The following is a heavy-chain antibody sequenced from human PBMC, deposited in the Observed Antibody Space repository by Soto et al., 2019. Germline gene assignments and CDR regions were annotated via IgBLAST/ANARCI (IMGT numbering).Heavy chain of an antibody. CDR2: MWNDGSNK. J-gene: IGHJ4*02. CDR3: AKEFWSGPFDY. CDR1: GFTFSSYG. V-gene: IGHV3-33*06. D-gene: IGHD3-3*01. Sequence: QVQLVESGGGVVQPGRSLRLSCAASGFTFSSYGRHWVRQAPGKGLEWVAVMWNDGSNKYYADSVKGRFTISRDNSKNTVYLQMNSLRAEDTAVYYCAKEFWSGPFDYWGQGTLVTVSS.